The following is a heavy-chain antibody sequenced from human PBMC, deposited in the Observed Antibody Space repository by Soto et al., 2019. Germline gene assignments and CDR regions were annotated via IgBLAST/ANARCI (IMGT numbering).Heavy chain of an antibody. CDR3: ARVPGYSIGDL. J-gene: IGHJ2*01. Sequence: QVQLVQSGAEVKKPGASVKVSCKASGYTFTSYAMHWVRQAPGQRLEWMGWINAGNGNTKYSQKFQGRVTITRDTSASTAYMELSSMRSEDTAVYYCARVPGYSIGDLWGRGTLVTVSS. CDR2: INAGNGNT. D-gene: IGHD2-21*01. V-gene: IGHV1-3*01. CDR1: GYTFTSYA.